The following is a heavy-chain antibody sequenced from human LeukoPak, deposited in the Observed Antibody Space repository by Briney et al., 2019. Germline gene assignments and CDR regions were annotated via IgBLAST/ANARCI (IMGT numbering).Heavy chain of an antibody. Sequence: GGSLRLSCAASGFTFSSYWMSWVRQAPGKGLEWVANIKQDGSEKYYVDSVKGRFTISRDNSKNTLYLQMNSLRAEDTAVYYCARDRGSFALSVDDAFDIWGQGTMVTVSS. CDR3: ARDRGSFALSVDDAFDI. CDR2: IKQDGSEK. J-gene: IGHJ3*02. D-gene: IGHD2/OR15-2a*01. CDR1: GFTFSSYW. V-gene: IGHV3-7*01.